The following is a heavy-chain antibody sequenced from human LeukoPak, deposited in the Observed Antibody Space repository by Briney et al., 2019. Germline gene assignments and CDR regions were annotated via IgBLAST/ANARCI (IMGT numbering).Heavy chain of an antibody. V-gene: IGHV4-59*01. CDR3: ARTNFNYYFDY. CDR1: GFTFDDYA. D-gene: IGHD1-1*01. CDR2: IYYSGST. J-gene: IGHJ4*02. Sequence: LRLSCAASGFTFDDYAMHWVRQAPGKGLEWIGYIYYSGSTNYNPSLKSRVTISVDTSKNQFSLKLSSVTAADTAVYYCARTNFNYYFDYWGQGTLVTVSS.